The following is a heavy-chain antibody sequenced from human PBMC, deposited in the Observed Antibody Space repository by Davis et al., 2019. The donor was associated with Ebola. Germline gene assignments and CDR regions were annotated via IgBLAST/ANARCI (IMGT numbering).Heavy chain of an antibody. CDR2: INHSGST. CDR1: GGSFSGYY. CDR3: ARNLVTGLSFDALDF. D-gene: IGHD2-21*02. V-gene: IGHV4-34*01. J-gene: IGHJ3*01. Sequence: SETLSLTCAVYGGSFSGYYWSWIRQPPGKGLEWIGEINHSGSTNYNPSLKSRVTISVATSKNQFSLKLSSVTAADTAVYYCARNLVTGLSFDALDFWGQGTLFTVSS.